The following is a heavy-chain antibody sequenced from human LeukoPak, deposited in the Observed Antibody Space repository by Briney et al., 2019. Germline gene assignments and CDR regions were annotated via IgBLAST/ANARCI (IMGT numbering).Heavy chain of an antibody. CDR1: GYTFTSYD. D-gene: IGHD3-10*01. CDR3: ARGRGSGSSTYYYYMDV. V-gene: IGHV1-8*01. Sequence: ASVKVSCKASGYTFTSYDINWVRQATGQGLEWMGWMNPNSGNTGYAQKFQGRVTMTRNTSISTAYTELSSLRSEDTAVYYCARGRGSGSSTYYYYMDVWGKGTTVTVSS. J-gene: IGHJ6*03. CDR2: MNPNSGNT.